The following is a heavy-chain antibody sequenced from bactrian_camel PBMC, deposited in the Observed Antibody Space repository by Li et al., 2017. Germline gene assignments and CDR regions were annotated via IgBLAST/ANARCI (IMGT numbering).Heavy chain of an antibody. V-gene: IGHV3S7*01. J-gene: IGHJ4*01. CDR3: VALAWGFNY. CDR2: LKWDGTDT. D-gene: IGHD1*01. CDR1: GFTFSSYD. Sequence: HVQLVESGGGLVQPGGSLRLSCAASGFTFSSYDMSWVRQAPGKGLEWVSTLKWDGTDTYYADFVKGRLTISRANTMNTAYLQMDSLKSEDTARYYCVALAWGFNYWGQGTQVTVS.